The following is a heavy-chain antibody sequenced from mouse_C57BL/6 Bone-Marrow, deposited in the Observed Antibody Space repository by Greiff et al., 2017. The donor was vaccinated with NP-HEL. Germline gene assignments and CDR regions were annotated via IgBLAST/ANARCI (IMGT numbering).Heavy chain of an antibody. Sequence: EVKLMESGGGLVQPGGSLRLSCATSGFTFSDFYMEWVRQPPGQRLEWIAASRTTANDYTTEYSASVKGRFIVSRDTSQSLLYLQMNALRAEDTAMYYCARDAGYGLDVWCAGTTVTVSS. V-gene: IGHV7-1*02. J-gene: IGHJ1*01. CDR3: ARDAGYGLDV. D-gene: IGHD1-1*02. CDR2: SRTTANDYTT. CDR1: GFTFSDFY.